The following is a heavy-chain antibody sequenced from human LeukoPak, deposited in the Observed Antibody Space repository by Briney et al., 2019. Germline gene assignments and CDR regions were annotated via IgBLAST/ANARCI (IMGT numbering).Heavy chain of an antibody. D-gene: IGHD2-15*01. CDR3: AKRGYCSGGSCYNGPSPFDY. CDR1: GFTFSSYA. CDR2: ISGSGGST. V-gene: IGHV3-23*01. Sequence: QPGGSLRLSCAASGFTFSSYAMSWVRQAPGKGLEWVSAISGSGGSTYYADSVKGRFTISRDNSKNTLYLQMNSLRAEDTAVYYCAKRGYCSGGSCYNGPSPFDYWGQGTLVTVSS. J-gene: IGHJ4*02.